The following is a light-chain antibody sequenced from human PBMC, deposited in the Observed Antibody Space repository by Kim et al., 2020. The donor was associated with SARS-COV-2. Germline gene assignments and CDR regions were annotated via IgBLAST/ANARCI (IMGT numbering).Light chain of an antibody. J-gene: IGLJ2*01. V-gene: IGLV3-19*01. CDR2: GKN. CDR1: SLRSYY. Sequence: GLGQTASNTCKGNSLRSYYASWYQQKPGQAPVLVIYGKNNRPSGIPDRFSGSSSGNTASLTITGAQAEDEDYYCNSRDSSGNHVVFGGGTQLTVL. CDR3: NSRDSSGNHVV.